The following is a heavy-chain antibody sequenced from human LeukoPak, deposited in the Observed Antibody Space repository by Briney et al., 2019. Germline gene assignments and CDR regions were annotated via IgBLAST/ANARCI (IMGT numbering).Heavy chain of an antibody. V-gene: IGHV1-69*01. Sequence: SSVKVSCKASGGTFSSYAISWVRQAPGQGLEWMGGIIPIFGTANYAQKFQGRVTITADESTSTAYMELSSLRSEDTAVYYCASVDLITIFGVVTRYYFDYWGQGTLVTVSS. CDR2: IIPIFGTA. CDR1: GGTFSSYA. D-gene: IGHD3-3*01. J-gene: IGHJ4*02. CDR3: ASVDLITIFGVVTRYYFDY.